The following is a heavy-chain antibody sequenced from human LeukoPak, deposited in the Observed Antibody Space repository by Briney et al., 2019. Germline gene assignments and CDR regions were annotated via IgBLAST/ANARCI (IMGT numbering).Heavy chain of an antibody. Sequence: PSETLSLTCTVSGGSISSSSYYWGWIRQPPGKGLEWIGSISYSGFTYYNPSLKSRVTISVDTSKNQYSLKLSSVTAADTAVYYCARLPSRSDGYNYLTWFDPGGQGTLVTVSS. CDR1: GGSISSSSYY. CDR2: ISYSGFT. V-gene: IGHV4-39*01. D-gene: IGHD5-24*01. J-gene: IGHJ5*02. CDR3: ARLPSRSDGYNYLTWFDP.